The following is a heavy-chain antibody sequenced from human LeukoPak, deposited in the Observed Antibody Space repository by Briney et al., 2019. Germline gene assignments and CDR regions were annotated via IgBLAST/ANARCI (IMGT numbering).Heavy chain of an antibody. Sequence: GGSLRLSCAASAFTFSDYYMSWVRQAPGKGLAWVSYISSTSSTRYYADSVKGRFTISRDNAKNSLYLQMNSLRAEDTAVYYCARDRGSYYYYYYYMDVWGKGTTVTVSS. D-gene: IGHD1-26*01. CDR2: ISSTSSTR. J-gene: IGHJ6*03. V-gene: IGHV3-11*04. CDR1: AFTFSDYY. CDR3: ARDRGSYYYYYYYMDV.